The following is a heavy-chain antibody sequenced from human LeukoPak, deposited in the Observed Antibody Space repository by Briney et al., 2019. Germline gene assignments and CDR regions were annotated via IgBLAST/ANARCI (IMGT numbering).Heavy chain of an antibody. Sequence: PGGSLRLSCAASGFTFSSYSMNWVRQAPGKGLEWVSSISSSSSYIYYADSVKGRFTISRDNAKNSLYLQMNSLRAEDTAVYYCARYCSGGSCYHVDYWGQGTLVTVSS. CDR3: ARYCSGGSCYHVDY. CDR2: ISSSSSYI. D-gene: IGHD2-15*01. CDR1: GFTFSSYS. V-gene: IGHV3-21*01. J-gene: IGHJ4*02.